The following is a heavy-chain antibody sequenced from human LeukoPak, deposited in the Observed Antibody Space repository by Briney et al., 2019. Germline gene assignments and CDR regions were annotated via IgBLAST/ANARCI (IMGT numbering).Heavy chain of an antibody. CDR1: GGSFSSYY. J-gene: IGHJ6*02. V-gene: IGHV4-34*01. Sequence: SETLSLTCAVYGGSFSSYYWSWIRQPPGKGLEWIGEINHSGSTNYNPSLKSRVTISVDTSKNQFSLKLSSVTAADTAVYYCARDGPSPYYYYYGMDVWGQGTTVTVSS. CDR3: ARDGPSPYYYYYGMDV. CDR2: INHSGST.